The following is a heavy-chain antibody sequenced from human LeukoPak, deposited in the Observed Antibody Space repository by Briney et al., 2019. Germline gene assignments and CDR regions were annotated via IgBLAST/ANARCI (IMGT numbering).Heavy chain of an antibody. V-gene: IGHV3-21*01. J-gene: IGHJ4*02. CDR2: ISSSSSYI. D-gene: IGHD2-21*02. CDR1: GFTFSSYS. Sequence: PGGSLRLSCAASGFTFSSYSMNWVRRAPGKGLEWVSSISSSSSYIYYADSVKGRFTISRDNAKNSLYLQMNSLRAEDTAVYYCARDGVVVTAIPVDYWGQGTLVTVSS. CDR3: ARDGVVVTAIPVDY.